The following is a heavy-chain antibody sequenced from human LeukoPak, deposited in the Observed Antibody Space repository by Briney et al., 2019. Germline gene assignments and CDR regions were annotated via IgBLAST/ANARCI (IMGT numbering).Heavy chain of an antibody. Sequence: SVKVSCKASGGTFSSYAISWVRQAPGQGLEWMGGIIPIFGTANYAQKFQGRVTITADKSTSTAYMELSSLRSEDTAIYYCARDRYYDFWSGSHYFDYWGQGTLVTVSS. D-gene: IGHD3-3*01. CDR2: IIPIFGTA. CDR3: ARDRYYDFWSGSHYFDY. V-gene: IGHV1-69*06. CDR1: GGTFSSYA. J-gene: IGHJ4*02.